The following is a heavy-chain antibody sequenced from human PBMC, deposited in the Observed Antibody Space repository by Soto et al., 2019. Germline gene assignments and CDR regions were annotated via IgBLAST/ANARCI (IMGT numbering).Heavy chain of an antibody. Sequence: PSETLSLTCTVSGGSISSGGYYWSWIRQHPGKGLEWIGHVYYSGTTYYNPSLKSRLTISVDTSKNQFSLKLSSVTAADTAVYYCARESSGFIRYDYWGQGTLVTVSS. CDR3: ARESSGFIRYDY. V-gene: IGHV4-31*03. CDR2: VYYSGTT. D-gene: IGHD3-22*01. CDR1: GGSISSGGYY. J-gene: IGHJ4*02.